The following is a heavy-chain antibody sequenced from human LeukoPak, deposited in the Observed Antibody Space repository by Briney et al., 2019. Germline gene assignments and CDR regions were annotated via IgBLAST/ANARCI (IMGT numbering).Heavy chain of an antibody. J-gene: IGHJ6*02. CDR1: GDSIGTYY. D-gene: IGHD2-21*02. CDR3: ARTAPLGYYYYGLDV. CDR2: IYYTGNT. V-gene: IGHV4-59*01. Sequence: PSETLSLTCIVSGDSIGTYYWTWIRQPPGKGLEWIGYIYYTGNTNYNPSLKRRVSISVDTSKNQFSLELSSVTAADTAVYYCARTAPLGYYYYGLDVWGQGTTVTVSS.